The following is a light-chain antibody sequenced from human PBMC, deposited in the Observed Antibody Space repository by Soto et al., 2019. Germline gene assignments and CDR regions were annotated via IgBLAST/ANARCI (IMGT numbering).Light chain of an antibody. Sequence: EIVLTQSPATLSLSPGERATLSCRASQSVRNSLAWYQQKPGQAPRLLIYDASNRATGIPARFSGSGSGTDFTLTIRSLEPEDFAVYYCQQRSTWPRLTFGGGTKVETK. CDR3: QQRSTWPRLT. J-gene: IGKJ4*01. CDR2: DAS. V-gene: IGKV3-11*01. CDR1: QSVRNS.